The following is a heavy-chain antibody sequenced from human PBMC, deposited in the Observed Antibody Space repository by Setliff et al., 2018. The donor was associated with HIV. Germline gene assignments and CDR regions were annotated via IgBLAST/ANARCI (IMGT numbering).Heavy chain of an antibody. Sequence: GASVKVSCKASGYTFSGYYMHWVRQAPGQGLEWMGGIIPIFGTANYAQKFQGRVTITAGESTSTAYMELSSPSAEDTAVYCCARDMFEIWERSLAKGDEFGPWGQASLVTGAS. J-gene: IGHJ5*02. V-gene: IGHV1-69*13. CDR1: GYTFSGYY. CDR3: ARDMFEIWERSLAKGDEFGP. CDR2: IIPIFGTA. D-gene: IGHD3-10*02.